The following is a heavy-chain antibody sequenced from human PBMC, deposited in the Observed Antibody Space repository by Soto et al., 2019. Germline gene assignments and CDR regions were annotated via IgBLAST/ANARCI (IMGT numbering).Heavy chain of an antibody. Sequence: EVQLVESGGGLVQPGRSLRLSCAASGFTFDDYAMHWVRQAPGKGLEWVSGISWNSGSIGYADSVKGRFTISRDNAKNSLYLQMKSLRAEDTALYYCAKDKMKYCSGGSCYSSLDYWGQGTLVTVSS. D-gene: IGHD2-15*01. CDR2: ISWNSGSI. V-gene: IGHV3-9*01. J-gene: IGHJ4*02. CDR3: AKDKMKYCSGGSCYSSLDY. CDR1: GFTFDDYA.